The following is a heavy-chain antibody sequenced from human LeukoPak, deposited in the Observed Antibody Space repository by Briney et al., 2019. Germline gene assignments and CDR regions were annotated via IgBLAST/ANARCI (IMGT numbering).Heavy chain of an antibody. CDR3: ARKDYFGSGVYFLDY. CDR1: GYTFTSYD. CDR2: INPNSGGT. D-gene: IGHD3-10*01. J-gene: IGHJ4*02. V-gene: IGHV1-8*01. Sequence: ASVKVSCKASGYTFTSYDINWVRQATGQGLEWMGWINPNSGGTNYAQKFQGRVTITRDTSASTAYMELSSLRSEDTALYYCARKDYFGSGVYFLDYWGQGTLVTVSS.